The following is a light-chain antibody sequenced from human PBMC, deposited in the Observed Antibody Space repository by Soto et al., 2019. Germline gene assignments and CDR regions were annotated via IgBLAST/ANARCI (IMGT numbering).Light chain of an antibody. CDR3: QSYDSSLSGNVV. J-gene: IGLJ2*01. CDR2: GNS. Sequence: QSVLTQPPSVSGAPGQRVTISCTGSSSNIGAGYDVHWYQQLPGTAPKLLIYGNSNRPSGVPDRFSGSKSGTSASLAITGLLAEDEDDYYCQSYDSSLSGNVVLCGGTKLTVL. V-gene: IGLV1-40*01. CDR1: SSNIGAGYD.